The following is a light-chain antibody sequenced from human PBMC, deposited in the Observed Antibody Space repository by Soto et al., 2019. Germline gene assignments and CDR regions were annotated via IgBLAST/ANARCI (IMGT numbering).Light chain of an antibody. CDR3: QQFSTYST. CDR2: DAS. Sequence: IQMTQSPSTLSASVGDRVTITCRASQTISIWLAWYQQKPGKAPKLLIYDASSLESGVPSRFSGSGSGTEFTLTISSLHPDDFATYYCQQFSTYSTFGQGTKVDIK. V-gene: IGKV1-5*01. CDR1: QTISIW. J-gene: IGKJ1*01.